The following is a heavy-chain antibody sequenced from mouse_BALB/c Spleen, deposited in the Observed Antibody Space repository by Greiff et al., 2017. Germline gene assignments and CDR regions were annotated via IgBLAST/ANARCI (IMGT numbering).Heavy chain of an antibody. V-gene: IGHV3-8*02. CDR1: GDSITSGY. D-gene: IGHD1-1*01. Sequence: VQLKESGPSLVKPSQTLSLTCSVTGDSITSGYWNWIRKFPGNKLEYMGYISYSGSTYYNPSLKSRISITRDTSKNQYYLQLNPVTTEDTATYYCARNYGSRGTFAYWGQGTLVTVSA. CDR2: ISYSGST. J-gene: IGHJ3*01. CDR3: ARNYGSRGTFAY.